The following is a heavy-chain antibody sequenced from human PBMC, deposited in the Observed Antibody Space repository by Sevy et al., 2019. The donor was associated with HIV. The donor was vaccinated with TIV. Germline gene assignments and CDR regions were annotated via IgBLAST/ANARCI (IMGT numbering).Heavy chain of an antibody. D-gene: IGHD2-2*01. CDR1: GGSFSGYY. CDR3: ARGTPGGYCSSTSCYGYYYYYGMDV. V-gene: IGHV4-34*01. CDR2: INHSGST. Sequence: SETLSLTCAVYGGSFSGYYWSWIRQPPGKVLEWIGEINHSGSTNYIPSLKSRVTISVDTSKNQFSLKLSSVTAADMAVYYCARGTPGGYCSSTSCYGYYYYYGMDVWGQGTTVTVSS. J-gene: IGHJ6*02.